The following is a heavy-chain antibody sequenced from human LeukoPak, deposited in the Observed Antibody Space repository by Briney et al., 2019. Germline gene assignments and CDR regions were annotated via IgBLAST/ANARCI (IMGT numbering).Heavy chain of an antibody. CDR1: GFTFSSYW. V-gene: IGHV3-7*03. Sequence: PGGSLRLSCAASGFTFSSYWMSCVRHTPGKGLEWVVSIKEDGSEKYYVDSVEGRFTISRDNAKNSLSLQMNSLRVEDTAMYYCARDYGGYWGQGTLVTVSS. CDR2: IKEDGSEK. J-gene: IGHJ4*02. D-gene: IGHD3-16*01. CDR3: ARDYGGY.